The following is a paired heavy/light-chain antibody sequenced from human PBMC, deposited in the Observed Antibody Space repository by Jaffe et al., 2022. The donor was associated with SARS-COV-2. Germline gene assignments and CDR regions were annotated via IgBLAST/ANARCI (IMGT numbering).Light chain of an antibody. CDR2: GAS. CDR3: QQFGNSLWT. CDR1: QSVSSNY. V-gene: IGKV3-20*01. J-gene: IGKJ1*01. Sequence: EIVLTQSPGTLSLSPGERATLSCRASQSVSSNYLAWYQQKPGQAPRLLIYGASSRATGIPDRFSGSGSGTDFTLTISRLEPEDFAVYYCQQFGNSLWTFGQGTKVEIK.
Heavy chain of an antibody. D-gene: IGHD5-12*01. CDR2: INHSGST. CDR1: GGSFSGYY. J-gene: IGHJ6*03. Sequence: QVQLQQWGAGLLKPSETLSLTCAVYGGSFSGYYWIWIRQPPGKGLEWIGEINHSGSTNYNPSLRSRVTVSIDTSKNQFSLKLTSVTAADTAVYYCASSRRYSGYDWDYYMDVWGKGTTVTVSS. V-gene: IGHV4-34*01. CDR3: ASSRRYSGYDWDYYMDV.